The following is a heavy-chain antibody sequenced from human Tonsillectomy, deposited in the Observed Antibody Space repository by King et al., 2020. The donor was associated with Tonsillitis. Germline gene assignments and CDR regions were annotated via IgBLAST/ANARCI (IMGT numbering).Heavy chain of an antibody. Sequence: VQLVESGGGLLQPGGSLRLSCSASGFTFSTYPMYWVRQAPGKGLEYVSDIRSNGGSTNYADSVKGRFSISRDNSKNTLYLQMSSLRAEDTAVYYCVRPSYYDSSGYAFDIRGQGTMVTVSS. CDR3: VRPSYYDSSGYAFDI. V-gene: IGHV3-64D*06. CDR1: GFTFSTYP. CDR2: IRSNGGST. J-gene: IGHJ3*02. D-gene: IGHD3-22*01.